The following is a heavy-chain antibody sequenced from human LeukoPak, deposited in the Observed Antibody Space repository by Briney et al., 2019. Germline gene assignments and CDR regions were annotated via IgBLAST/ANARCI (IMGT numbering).Heavy chain of an antibody. J-gene: IGHJ4*02. CDR1: GYSISSGYY. Sequence: SETLSLTCTVSGYSISSGYYWGWIRQPPGKGLEWIGSIYHSGSTYYNPSLKSRVTISVDTSKNQFSLKLSSVTAADTAVYYCAREPIVGAFFDYWGQGPLVTVSS. CDR3: AREPIVGAFFDY. CDR2: IYHSGST. D-gene: IGHD1-26*01. V-gene: IGHV4-38-2*02.